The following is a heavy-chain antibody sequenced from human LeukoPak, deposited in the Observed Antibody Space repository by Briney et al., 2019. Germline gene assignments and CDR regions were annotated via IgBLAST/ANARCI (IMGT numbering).Heavy chain of an antibody. J-gene: IGHJ4*02. CDR1: GYTFTSYG. CDR2: ISAYNGNT. V-gene: IGHV1-18*01. CDR3: ARGPKYGGNSQYYFDY. D-gene: IGHD4-23*01. Sequence: ASVKVSCKASGYTFTSYGISWVRQAPGQGLEWMGWISAYNGNTNYAQKLQGRVTMTTDTSTSTAYVELRSLRSDDTAVYYCARGPKYGGNSQYYFDYWGQGTLVTVSS.